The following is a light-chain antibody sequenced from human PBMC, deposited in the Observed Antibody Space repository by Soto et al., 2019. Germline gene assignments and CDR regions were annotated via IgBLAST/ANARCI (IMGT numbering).Light chain of an antibody. CDR2: GAS. CDR3: QQYNNWWT. J-gene: IGKJ1*01. V-gene: IGKV3-15*01. CDR1: QSGDGN. Sequence: EILMTQSPATLSVSPGERATLSCRASQSGDGNLAWYQQKPGQAPRLLIYGASTRATGISARFSGSGSGTEFTLTISSLQSEDFGVYYCQQYNNWWTFGQGTKVEI.